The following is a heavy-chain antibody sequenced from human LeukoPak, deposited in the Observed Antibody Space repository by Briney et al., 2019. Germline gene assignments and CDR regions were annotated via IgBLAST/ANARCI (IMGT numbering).Heavy chain of an antibody. CDR1: GYTFTGYY. CDR2: INPNSGGT. CDR3: VVVAATPLPGWFDP. J-gene: IGHJ5*02. V-gene: IGHV1-2*02. Sequence: ASVKVSCKASGYTFTGYYMHWVRQAPGQGLEWMGWINPNSGGTNYAQKFQGRVTMTRDTSISTAYMELSRLRSEDTAVYYCVVVAATPLPGWFDPWGQGTLVTVSS. D-gene: IGHD2-15*01.